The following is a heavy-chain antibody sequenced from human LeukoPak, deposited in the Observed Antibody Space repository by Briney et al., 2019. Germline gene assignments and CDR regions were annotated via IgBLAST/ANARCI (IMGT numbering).Heavy chain of an antibody. CDR3: ARRYCSGGSCYTFDY. CDR2: ISSSSYI. J-gene: IGHJ4*02. Sequence: KPGGSLRLSCAASGFTFSSYSMNWVRQAPGKGLEWVSSISSSSYIYYADSVKGRFTISRDNAKNSLYLQMNSLRAEDTAVYYCARRYCSGGSCYTFDYWGQGTLVTVSS. D-gene: IGHD2-15*01. CDR1: GFTFSSYS. V-gene: IGHV3-21*01.